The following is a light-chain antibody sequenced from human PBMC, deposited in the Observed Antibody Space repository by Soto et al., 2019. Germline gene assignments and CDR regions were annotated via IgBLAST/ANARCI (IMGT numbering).Light chain of an antibody. CDR1: QNIDNS. Sequence: VQMTQSPSSVSASVGDRVTITCRASQNIDNSLVWYQQKAGKAPQLLIYAASSLQGGVPPRFSGTRSGTEFTLTVNNLQSEDFAFYFCQQAYTFPLTFGGGTKVEVK. V-gene: IGKV1D-12*01. J-gene: IGKJ4*01. CDR2: AAS. CDR3: QQAYTFPLT.